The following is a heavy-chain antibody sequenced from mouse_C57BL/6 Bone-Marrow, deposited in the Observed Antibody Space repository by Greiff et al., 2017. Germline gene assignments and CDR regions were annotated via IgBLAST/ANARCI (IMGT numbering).Heavy chain of an antibody. D-gene: IGHD4-1*01. J-gene: IGHJ3*01. V-gene: IGHV10-1*01. CDR2: IRSKSNNYAT. CDR1: GFSFNTYA. CDR3: VSGNWGRFAY. Sequence: EVQLVESGGGLVQPKGSLKLSCAASGFSFNTYAMNWVRQAPGKGLEWVARIRSKSNNYATYYADSVKDRFTISRDDSESMLYLQMNNLKTEDTAMYYCVSGNWGRFAYWGQGTLVTVSA.